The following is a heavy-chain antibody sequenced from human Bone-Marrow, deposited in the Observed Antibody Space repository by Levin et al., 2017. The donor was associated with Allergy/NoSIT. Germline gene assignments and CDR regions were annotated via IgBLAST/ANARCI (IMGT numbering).Heavy chain of an antibody. D-gene: IGHD2-15*01. CDR2: INKDGSDQ. CDR3: ARHNWWRFDY. Sequence: PGESLKISCAASTSTFSNYYMTWVRQAPGKGLEWVATINKDGSDQHYVGSVKGRFTISRDNAKDSLYLQMNSLRAEDTAVYYCARHNWWRFDYWGQGTLVTVSS. CDR1: TSTFSNYY. V-gene: IGHV3-7*01. J-gene: IGHJ4*02.